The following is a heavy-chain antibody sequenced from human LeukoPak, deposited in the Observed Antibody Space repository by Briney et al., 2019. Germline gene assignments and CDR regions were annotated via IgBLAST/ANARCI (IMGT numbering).Heavy chain of an antibody. D-gene: IGHD6-19*01. J-gene: IGHJ5*02. CDR1: GFTFSSYG. CDR2: ISYDGSNK. V-gene: IGHV3-30*03. CDR3: ARAQAVTGAGGFDP. Sequence: GGSLRLSCAASGFTFSSYGMHWVRQAPGKGLEWVAVISYDGSNKYYADSVKGRFTISRDNAKNTLYLQMKSLRDGDAAVYYCARAQAVTGAGGFDPWGQGTLVTVSS.